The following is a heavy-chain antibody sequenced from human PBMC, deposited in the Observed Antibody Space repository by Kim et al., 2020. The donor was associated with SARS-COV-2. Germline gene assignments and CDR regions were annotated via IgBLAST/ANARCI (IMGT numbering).Heavy chain of an antibody. CDR3: AREDRHSSSRSFDY. J-gene: IGHJ4*02. V-gene: IGHV6-1*01. Sequence: AASVKRRITINPDTSKNQFSLQLNSVTPEDTAVYYCAREDRHSSSRSFDYWGQGTLVTVSS. D-gene: IGHD6-6*01.